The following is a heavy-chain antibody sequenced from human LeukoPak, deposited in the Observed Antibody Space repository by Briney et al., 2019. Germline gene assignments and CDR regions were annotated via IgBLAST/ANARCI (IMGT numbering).Heavy chain of an antibody. CDR1: GGSFSGYY. D-gene: IGHD2-2*01. CDR2: INHSGST. V-gene: IGHV4-34*01. CDR3: ARGLGYCSSTSCSFDH. Sequence: SETLSLTCAVYGGSFSGYYWSWIRQPPGKGLEWIGEINHSGSTNYNPSLKSRVTISVDTSKNQFSVELSSVTAADTAVYYCARGLGYCSSTSCSFDHWGQGTLVTVSS. J-gene: IGHJ4*02.